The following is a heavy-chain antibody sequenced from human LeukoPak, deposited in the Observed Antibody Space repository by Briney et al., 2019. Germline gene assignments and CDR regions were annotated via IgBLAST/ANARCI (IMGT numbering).Heavy chain of an antibody. CDR2: IYYSGST. CDR1: GGSISSYY. V-gene: IGHV4-59*01. J-gene: IGHJ3*02. CDR3: ARDTAAAGQRHDAFDI. Sequence: SETLSLTCTVSGGSISSYYWSWIRQPPGKGLEWIGYIYYSGSTNYNPSLKSRVTISVDTSKNQFSLKLSSVTAADTAVYYCARDTAAAGQRHDAFDIWGQGTMVTVSS. D-gene: IGHD6-13*01.